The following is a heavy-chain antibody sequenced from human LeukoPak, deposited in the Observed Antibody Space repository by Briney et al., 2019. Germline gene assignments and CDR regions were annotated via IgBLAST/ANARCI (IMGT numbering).Heavy chain of an antibody. CDR2: INPKSGGT. D-gene: IGHD1-26*01. J-gene: IGHJ6*03. CDR3: ARSWRATGYYYMDV. CDR1: GYTFTGYY. V-gene: IGHV1-2*02. Sequence: ASVKVSCKASGYTFTGYYIHWVRQAPGQGPEWMGWINPKSGGTNYAQKFQGRVTMTRDTSISTAYVELSRLRSDDTAVYYCARSWRATGYYYMDVWGKGTTVTVSS.